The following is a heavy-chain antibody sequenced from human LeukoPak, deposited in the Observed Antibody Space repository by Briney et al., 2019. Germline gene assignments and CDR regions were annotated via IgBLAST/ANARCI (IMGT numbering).Heavy chain of an antibody. Sequence: PGGSLRLSCAASGFTFTDSAMTWVRQAPGKGLEWVSAISTSGGDTIYTDSVKDRFTISRDNSKNTLYLQMHSLRAEDTAIYHCAKGGNYAPLDYWGQGALVTVSS. J-gene: IGHJ4*02. V-gene: IGHV3-23*01. D-gene: IGHD1-7*01. CDR2: ISTSGGDT. CDR3: AKGGNYAPLDY. CDR1: GFTFTDSA.